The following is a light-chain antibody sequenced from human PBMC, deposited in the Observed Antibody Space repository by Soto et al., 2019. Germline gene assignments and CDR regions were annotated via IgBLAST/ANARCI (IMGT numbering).Light chain of an antibody. J-gene: IGLJ1*01. CDR3: NSDTSGSPRV. CDR1: SSDVGGYDY. CDR2: EVT. Sequence: QSALTQPASVSGSPGQSIAISCTGTSSDVGGYDYVSWYQQQPDKAPKLMIYEVTQRPSGVSNRFSGSKSGNTASLTISGLQAEDEEDYYCNSDTSGSPRVCGTGTK. V-gene: IGLV2-14*01.